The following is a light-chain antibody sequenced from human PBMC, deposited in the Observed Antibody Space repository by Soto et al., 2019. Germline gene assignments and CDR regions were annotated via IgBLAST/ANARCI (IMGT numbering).Light chain of an antibody. CDR2: DAF. J-gene: IGKJ3*01. Sequence: EIVLTQSPATLSLSPGERATLSCRASQSVRSYLAWYQQKPGQTPRLLIYDAFNRATGIPARFSGSGSGTDFTLTLRSLEPEDFAVYYCQQRGNWPQTFGPGTKVDI. CDR3: QQRGNWPQT. CDR1: QSVRSY. V-gene: IGKV3-11*01.